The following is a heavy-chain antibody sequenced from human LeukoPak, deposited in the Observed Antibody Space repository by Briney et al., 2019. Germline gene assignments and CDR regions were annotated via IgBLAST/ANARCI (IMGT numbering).Heavy chain of an antibody. Sequence: GASVKVSCKASGYTFNSYDINWVRQATGQGLEWMGWMNPNSGNTGYAQKFQGRVTMTRNTSISTAYMELSSLRSEDTAVYYCARVVAAAAPYFDYWGQGTLVTVSS. CDR3: ARVVAAAAPYFDY. D-gene: IGHD6-13*01. V-gene: IGHV1-8*01. CDR1: GYTFNSYD. CDR2: MNPNSGNT. J-gene: IGHJ4*02.